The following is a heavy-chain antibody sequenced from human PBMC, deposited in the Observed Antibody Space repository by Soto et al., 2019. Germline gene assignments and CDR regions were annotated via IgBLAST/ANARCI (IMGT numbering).Heavy chain of an antibody. Sequence: QITLKESGPTLVKPTQTLTLTCTFSGFSLSTSGVGVGWIRQPPGKALEGLALIYWDDDKRYSPSLKSRLTINKDTSKNQVVLTMTNMDPVDTATYYCAHSLYDYVWGTNWFDPWGQGTLVTVSS. J-gene: IGHJ5*02. V-gene: IGHV2-5*02. CDR3: AHSLYDYVWGTNWFDP. CDR1: GFSLSTSGVG. CDR2: IYWDDDK. D-gene: IGHD3-16*01.